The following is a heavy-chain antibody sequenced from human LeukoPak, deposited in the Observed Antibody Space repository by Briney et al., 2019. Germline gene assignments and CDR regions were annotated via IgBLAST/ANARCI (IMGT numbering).Heavy chain of an antibody. D-gene: IGHD6-13*01. J-gene: IGHJ4*02. Sequence: PGGSLRLSCAASGFTFRSYAMNWVRQAPGKGLEWVSGISGRGGSTYYADSVKGRFTISRDNSRNTLYLQMSSLRVEDTAVYYCAKPGEQQLGPYYFDYWGQGTLVTVSS. CDR2: ISGRGGST. V-gene: IGHV3-23*01. CDR1: GFTFRSYA. CDR3: AKPGEQQLGPYYFDY.